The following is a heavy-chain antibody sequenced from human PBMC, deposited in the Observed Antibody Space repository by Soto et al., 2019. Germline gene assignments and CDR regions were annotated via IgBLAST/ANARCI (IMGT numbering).Heavy chain of an antibody. Sequence: QLQLQESGPGLVKPSETLSLTCTVSGGSISSSSYYWGWIRQPPGKGLEWIGNIYYSGSTYYNPSLKSRVTISVDTSKNQFSLKLSSVTAADTAVYYCARSPRITMIVVGWFDPWGQGTLVTVSS. CDR2: IYYSGST. D-gene: IGHD3-22*01. J-gene: IGHJ5*02. CDR1: GGSISSSSYY. CDR3: ARSPRITMIVVGWFDP. V-gene: IGHV4-39*01.